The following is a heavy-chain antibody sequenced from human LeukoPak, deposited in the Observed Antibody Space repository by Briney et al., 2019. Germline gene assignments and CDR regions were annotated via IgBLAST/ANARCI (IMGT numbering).Heavy chain of an antibody. Sequence: GASVKVSCKASGYTFTSYAMHWVRRAPGQRLEWMGWINAGNGNTKYSQKFQGRVTITRDTSASTAYMELSSLRSEDTAVYYCASHYYGSGSYYNPLDYWGQGTLVTVSS. V-gene: IGHV1-3*01. CDR3: ASHYYGSGSYYNPLDY. J-gene: IGHJ4*02. D-gene: IGHD3-10*01. CDR1: GYTFTSYA. CDR2: INAGNGNT.